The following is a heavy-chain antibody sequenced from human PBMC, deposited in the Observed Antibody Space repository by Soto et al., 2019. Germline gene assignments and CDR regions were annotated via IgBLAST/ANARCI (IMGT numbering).Heavy chain of an antibody. D-gene: IGHD6-13*01. Sequence: KTSETLYLTCAVHGGPLSGNYWSWMRQPPGSRLAWIGEINHIGSTNYNPTIKSRNTISLDPAKNQISLKHTVVPAADTAAYKCARVLIAAAARAYKWFDPWGQGTLVTGSS. CDR3: ARVLIAAAARAYKWFDP. CDR1: GGPLSGNY. V-gene: IGHV4-34*01. CDR2: INHIGST. J-gene: IGHJ5*02.